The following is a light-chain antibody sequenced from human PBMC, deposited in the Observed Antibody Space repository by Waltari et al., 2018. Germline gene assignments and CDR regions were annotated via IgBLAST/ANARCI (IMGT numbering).Light chain of an antibody. Sequence: QSALTQPRSVSGSPGQSVPIPCPGTSSDVGAYNYASWYHQHPGKAPKLMIYDVSKRPSGVPDRFSGSKSGNTASLTISGLQAEDEADYYCCSYAGSYTWVFGGGTKLTVL. V-gene: IGLV2-11*01. CDR3: CSYAGSYTWV. CDR1: SSDVGAYNY. CDR2: DVS. J-gene: IGLJ3*02.